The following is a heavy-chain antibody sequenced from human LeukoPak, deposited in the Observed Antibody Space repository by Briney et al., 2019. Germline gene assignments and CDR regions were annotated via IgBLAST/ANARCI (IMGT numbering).Heavy chain of an antibody. V-gene: IGHV4-34*01. CDR1: GGSFSGYY. Sequence: SETLSLTCAVYGGSFSGYYWSWIRQPPGKGLEWIGEINHSGSTNYNPSLKSRVTISVDTSKNQFSLKLSSVTAADTAVYYCARDSDYVWGSYRYYYGMDVWGQGTSVTVSS. CDR2: INHSGST. CDR3: ARDSDYVWGSYRYYYGMDV. J-gene: IGHJ6*02. D-gene: IGHD3-16*02.